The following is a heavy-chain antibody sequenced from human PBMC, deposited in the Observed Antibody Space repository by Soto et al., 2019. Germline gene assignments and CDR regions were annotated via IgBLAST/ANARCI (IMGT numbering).Heavy chain of an antibody. CDR2: MVGDGSSW. CDR1: GFTFRTYA. CDR3: AKDLRPDGRYDLDY. V-gene: IGHV3-23*01. D-gene: IGHD1-26*01. Sequence: EVQLLESGGGLAQPGGSLRLSCAASGFTFRTYAMNWVRQAPGKGLEWVSVMVGDGSSWDYADSVRGRFTISRDNSKNTLYLQMYSLRAEDTAVYYCAKDLRPDGRYDLDYWGQGTLVTLSS. J-gene: IGHJ4*02.